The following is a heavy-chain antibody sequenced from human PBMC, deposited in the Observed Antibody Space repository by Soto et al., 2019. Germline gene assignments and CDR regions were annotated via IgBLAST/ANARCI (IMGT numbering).Heavy chain of an antibody. Sequence: SETLSLTCTVSGGSISSSSYYWGWIRQPPGKGLEWIGSIYYSGSTYYNPSLKSRVTISVDTSKNQFSLKLSSVTAADTAVYYCARHLAYYYDSSGYHDAFDIWGQGTMVT. V-gene: IGHV4-39*01. D-gene: IGHD3-22*01. CDR1: GGSISSSSYY. CDR2: IYYSGST. CDR3: ARHLAYYYDSSGYHDAFDI. J-gene: IGHJ3*02.